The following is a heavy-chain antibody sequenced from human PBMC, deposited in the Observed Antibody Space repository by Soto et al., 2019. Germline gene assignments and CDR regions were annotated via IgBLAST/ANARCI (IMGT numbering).Heavy chain of an antibody. V-gene: IGHV1-3*01. J-gene: IGHJ4*02. CDR2: ITAGAGYT. D-gene: IGHD1-26*01. CDR1: GYTFTAHS. CDR3: ARENFPQSGSYYDS. Sequence: ASVKVSCKASGYTFTAHSIHWVRQAPGQKFEWLGWITAGAGYTDYSQNFQGRVTITRDTSATTAYMHLSNLKSEDTAIYYCARENFPQSGSYYDSWRQGTLVTVSS.